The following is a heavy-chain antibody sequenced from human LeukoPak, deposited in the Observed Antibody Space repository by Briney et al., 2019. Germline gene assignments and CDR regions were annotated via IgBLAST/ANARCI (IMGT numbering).Heavy chain of an antibody. CDR3: ARDQGSESYLALTFDY. CDR1: GFTFSGFS. J-gene: IGHJ4*02. CDR2: ISISSSYI. V-gene: IGHV3-21*01. Sequence: GGSLRLSCAASGFTFSGFSMNWVRQAPGKGLEWVSSISISSSYIYYADSVKGRFTISRDNAKNSLYLQMNSLRAEDTAVYYCARDQGSESYLALTFDYWGQGTLVTVSP. D-gene: IGHD3-10*01.